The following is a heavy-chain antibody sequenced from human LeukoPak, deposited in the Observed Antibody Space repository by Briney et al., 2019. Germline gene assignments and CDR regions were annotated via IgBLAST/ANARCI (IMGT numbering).Heavy chain of an antibody. CDR2: IIPIFGTA. CDR3: ARERGIVGATKLGYYYYGMDV. J-gene: IGHJ6*02. CDR1: GGTFSSYA. D-gene: IGHD1-26*01. V-gene: IGHV1-69*13. Sequence: ASVKVSYKASGGTFSSYAISWVRQAPGQGLEWMGGIIPIFGTANYAQKFQGRVTITADESTSTAYMELSSLRSEDTAVYYCARERGIVGATKLGYYYYGMDVWGQGTTVTVSS.